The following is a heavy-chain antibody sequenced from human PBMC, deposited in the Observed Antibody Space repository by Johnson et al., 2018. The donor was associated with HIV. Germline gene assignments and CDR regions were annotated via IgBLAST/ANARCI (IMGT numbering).Heavy chain of an antibody. CDR2: IRYDGSNK. Sequence: QVQLVESGGGVVQPGGSLRLSCAASGFTVSSNYMSWVRQAPGKGLEWVAFIRYDGSNKYYADSVKGRFTISRDNSKNTLYLQMNSLRAEDTAVYYCARGGVVVVIDAFDIWGQGTMVTVSS. V-gene: IGHV3-30*02. J-gene: IGHJ3*02. D-gene: IGHD3-22*01. CDR3: ARGGVVVVIDAFDI. CDR1: GFTVSSNY.